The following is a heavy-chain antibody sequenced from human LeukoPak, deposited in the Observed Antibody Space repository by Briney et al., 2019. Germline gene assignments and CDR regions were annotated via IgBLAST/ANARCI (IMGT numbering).Heavy chain of an antibody. CDR3: AKVGDYYGSGKYSTFDY. Sequence: PGGSLRLSCAASGFTFSSYAMSWVRQARGKGREWVSTFSGSGGGTYYADSVKGRFTISRENSKNGLYLQINSQRAEDTAVYYCAKVGDYYGSGKYSTFDYWGQGTLVTVSS. CDR2: FSGSGGGT. J-gene: IGHJ4*02. D-gene: IGHD3-10*01. CDR1: GFTFSSYA. V-gene: IGHV3-23*01.